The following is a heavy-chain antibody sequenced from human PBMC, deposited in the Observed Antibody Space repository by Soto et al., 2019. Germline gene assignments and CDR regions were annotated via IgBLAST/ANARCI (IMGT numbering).Heavy chain of an antibody. CDR1: GFSLSDHF. CDR3: ATYGGYYWRAFDI. D-gene: IGHD3-22*01. V-gene: IGHV3-72*01. CDR2: IKNDPKSYIT. J-gene: IGHJ3*02. Sequence: PGGSLRLSCVATGFSLSDHFMDWVRQAPGKGLEWVGRIKNDPKSYITDYAESVKGRFTISRDDSKNTLYLQMNSLKTEDTAVYYCATYGGYYWRAFDIWGQGTMVTVSS.